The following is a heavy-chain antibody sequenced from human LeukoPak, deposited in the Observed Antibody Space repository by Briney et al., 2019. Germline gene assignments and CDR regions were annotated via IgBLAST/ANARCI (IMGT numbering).Heavy chain of an antibody. Sequence: SETLSLTCTVSGGSISSYYWSWIRQPAGKGLEWIGRIYTSGSTNYNPSLKSRVTMSVDTSKNQFSLKLSSVTAADTAVYYCARDLRTYYYDSSGRALDAFDIWGQGTMVTVSS. J-gene: IGHJ3*02. CDR2: IYTSGST. V-gene: IGHV4-4*07. CDR3: ARDLRTYYYDSSGRALDAFDI. D-gene: IGHD3-22*01. CDR1: GGSISSYY.